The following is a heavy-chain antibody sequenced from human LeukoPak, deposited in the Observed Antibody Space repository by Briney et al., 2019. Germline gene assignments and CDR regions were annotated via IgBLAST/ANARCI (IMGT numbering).Heavy chain of an antibody. CDR1: GYTFTSYA. CDR3: ARDKEGSSASFDY. CDR2: ISYDGSNK. V-gene: IGHV3-30-3*01. J-gene: IGHJ4*02. D-gene: IGHD6-6*01. Sequence: SCKASGYTFTSYAMHWVRQAPGKGLEWVAVISYDGSNKYYADSVKGRFTISRDNSKNTLYLQMNSLRAEDTAVYYCARDKEGSSASFDYWGQGTLVTVSS.